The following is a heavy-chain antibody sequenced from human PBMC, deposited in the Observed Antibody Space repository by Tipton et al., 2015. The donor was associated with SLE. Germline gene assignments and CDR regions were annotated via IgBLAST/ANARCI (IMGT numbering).Heavy chain of an antibody. J-gene: IGHJ3*02. CDR1: GFSFSNYA. Sequence: SLRLSCAASGFSFSNYAMNWVRQDPGKGLEWVAVISYDGSNKYYADSVKGRFTISRDNAKNSLYLQMNSLRVEDTAVYYCAGSLDSIDAPDAFDIWGQGTMVIVSS. CDR2: ISYDGSNK. D-gene: IGHD2-2*03. V-gene: IGHV3-30*04. CDR3: AGSLDSIDAPDAFDI.